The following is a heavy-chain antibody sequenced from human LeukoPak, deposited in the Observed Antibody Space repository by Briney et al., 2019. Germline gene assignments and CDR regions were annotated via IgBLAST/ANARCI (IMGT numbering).Heavy chain of an antibody. CDR3: ASDAPGLLGY. J-gene: IGHJ4*02. Sequence: KPSETLSLTCSVSGFSISRGFYWGWIRQPPGKGLEWIGNIHYSGETYFNPSLKSRLTMSVDTSKNQFSLNLSSVTAADTAMYYCASDAPGLLGYWGQGTLVTVSS. V-gene: IGHV4-38-2*02. CDR2: IHYSGET. CDR1: GFSISRGFY. D-gene: IGHD2-21*02.